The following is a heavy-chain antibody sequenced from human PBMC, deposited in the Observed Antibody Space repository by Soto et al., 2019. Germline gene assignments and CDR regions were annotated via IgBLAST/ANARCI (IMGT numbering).Heavy chain of an antibody. CDR3: ATCYGDSYYYYYGMDV. CDR2: INPRDSDT. D-gene: IGHD4-17*01. V-gene: IGHV5-51*01. CDR1: GFSFSKYK. Sequence: GESLKISCEGSGFSFSKYKIGWVRQMPGKGLELMGIINPRDSDTRYSPSFQGQVTISVDKSISTAYLQWSTLKASDTATYYCATCYGDSYYYYYGMDVWGQGTTVTVCS. J-gene: IGHJ6*02.